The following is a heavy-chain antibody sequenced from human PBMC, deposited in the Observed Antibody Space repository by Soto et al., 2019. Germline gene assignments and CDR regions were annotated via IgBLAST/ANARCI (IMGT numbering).Heavy chain of an antibody. D-gene: IGHD2-2*01. V-gene: IGHV1-8*01. CDR2: MNPNSGNT. CDR1: GYTFTSYD. CDR3: ASVIVLVPAAMYWAGWFDP. Sequence: ASVKVSCKASGYTFTSYDINWVRQATGQGLEWMGWMNPNSGNTGYAQKFQGRVTITADESMSTAYMELSSLRSEDTAVYYCASVIVLVPAAMYWAGWFDPWGQGTLVTVSS. J-gene: IGHJ5*02.